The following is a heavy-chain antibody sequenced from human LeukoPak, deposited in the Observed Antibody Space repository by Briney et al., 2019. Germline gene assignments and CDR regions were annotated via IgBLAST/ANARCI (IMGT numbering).Heavy chain of an antibody. CDR3: TTDLFYDFWSGHDY. V-gene: IGHV3-15*01. Sequence: TGGSLRLSCAASGFTFSNAWMSWVRQAPGKGLVWVGRIKSKTDGGTTDYAAPVKGRFTISRDDSKNTLYLQMNSLKTEDTAVYYCTTDLFYDFWSGHDYWGQGTLVTVSS. CDR1: GFTFSNAW. J-gene: IGHJ4*02. D-gene: IGHD3-3*01. CDR2: IKSKTDGGTT.